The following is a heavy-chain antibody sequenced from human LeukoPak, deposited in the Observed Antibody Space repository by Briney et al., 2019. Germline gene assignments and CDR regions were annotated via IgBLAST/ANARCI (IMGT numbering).Heavy chain of an antibody. D-gene: IGHD5-24*01. J-gene: IGHJ1*01. CDR3: ARDLDDYNGLPPFFQH. CDR1: GVPLRNYA. V-gene: IGHV3-23*01. CDR2: ISGGGSTT. Sequence: PGEALRLSCVASGVPLRNYARSWVRQAPGKGLEWVSAISGGGSTTYSADSVKGRFTISRDNSKNTLYLQMNSLGAEDTAVYYCARDLDDYNGLPPFFQHWGQGTLVTVSS.